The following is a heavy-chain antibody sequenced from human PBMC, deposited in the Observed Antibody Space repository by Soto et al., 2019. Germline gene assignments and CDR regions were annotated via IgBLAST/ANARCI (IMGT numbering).Heavy chain of an antibody. J-gene: IGHJ4*02. V-gene: IGHV3-11*01. CDR3: ARDVRKGRDGPFDY. CDR1: GFTFSDYY. D-gene: IGHD2-15*01. CDR2: ISTSGSTI. Sequence: QVQLVESGGDLVKPGGSLRLSCAASGFTFSDYYMSWIRYAPGKGLEWVSYISTSGSTIYYADSVKGRFIISRDNAKNSLNLQMNSLRDEDTAVYYCARDVRKGRDGPFDYWGQGTLVTVSS.